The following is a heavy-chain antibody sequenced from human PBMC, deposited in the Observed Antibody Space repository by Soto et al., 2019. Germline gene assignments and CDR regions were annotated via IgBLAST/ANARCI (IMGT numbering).Heavy chain of an antibody. CDR2: ISYDGSNK. V-gene: IGHV3-30*18. Sequence: QVQLVESGGGVVQPGRSLRLSCAASGFTFSSYGMHWVRQAPGKGLEWVAVISYDGSNKYYADSVKGRFTISRDNSKNTLYLQMNSLRAEDTAVYYCAKDGRYYDFWSGYSNYYYYYGMDVWGQGTTVTVSS. J-gene: IGHJ6*02. CDR3: AKDGRYYDFWSGYSNYYYYYGMDV. CDR1: GFTFSSYG. D-gene: IGHD3-3*01.